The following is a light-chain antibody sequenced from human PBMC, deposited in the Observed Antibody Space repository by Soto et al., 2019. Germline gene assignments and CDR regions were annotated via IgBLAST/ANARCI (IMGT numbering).Light chain of an antibody. CDR2: DAS. V-gene: IGKV1-39*01. CDR3: QQSFSVRTS. Sequence: DVQMTQSPSSLSASVGDRVTITCRASQRIRTSLNLYQQKPGKAPKFLIYDASSLQSEVPSRVSGSGSGTDFTVTIMNLKHQDFGTYSCQQSFSVRTSFGQGTKLQI. CDR1: QRIRTS. J-gene: IGKJ2*01.